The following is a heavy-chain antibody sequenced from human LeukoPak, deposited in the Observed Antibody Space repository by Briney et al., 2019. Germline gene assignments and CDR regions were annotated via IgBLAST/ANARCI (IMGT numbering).Heavy chain of an antibody. CDR2: INPSGGST. J-gene: IGHJ6*02. V-gene: IGHV1-2*04. CDR1: GYTFTSYY. D-gene: IGHD5-24*01. CDR3: ARDRGPKYGMDV. Sequence: ASVKVSCKASGYTFTSYYMHWVRQAPGQGLEWMGIINPSGGSTSYAQKFQGWVTMTRDTSISTAYMELSRLRSDDTAVYYCARDRGPKYGMDVWGQGTTATVSS.